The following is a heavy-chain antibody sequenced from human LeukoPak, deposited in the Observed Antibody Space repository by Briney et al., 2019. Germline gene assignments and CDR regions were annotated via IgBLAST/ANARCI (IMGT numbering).Heavy chain of an antibody. V-gene: IGHV4-59*01. CDR3: ARSLPLFGVDY. CDR1: GGSISSYY. D-gene: IGHD3-10*01. J-gene: IGHJ4*02. Sequence: SETLSLTCTVSGGSISSYYWSWIRQPPGKGLEWIGYIYYSGSTNYNPSLKSRVTISVDTSKNQFSLKLSSVTAADTAVYYCARSLPLFGVDYWGQGTLVAVSS. CDR2: IYYSGST.